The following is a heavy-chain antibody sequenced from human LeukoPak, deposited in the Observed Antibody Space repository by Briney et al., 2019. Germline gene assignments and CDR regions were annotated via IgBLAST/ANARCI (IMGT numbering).Heavy chain of an antibody. D-gene: IGHD3-3*01. J-gene: IGHJ4*02. Sequence: GGSLRLSCAASGFTFSTYAMSWVRQAPGKGLEWVSLVSGSGASTYYADSVKGRFTISRDNSKNTLYLQMNSLRAEDTAVYYCAKESKYITIFGVANYFDYWGQGTLVTVSS. V-gene: IGHV3-23*01. CDR2: VSGSGAST. CDR1: GFTFSTYA. CDR3: AKESKYITIFGVANYFDY.